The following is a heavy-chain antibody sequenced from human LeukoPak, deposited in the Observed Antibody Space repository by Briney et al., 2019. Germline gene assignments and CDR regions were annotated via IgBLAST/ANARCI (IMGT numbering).Heavy chain of an antibody. CDR2: INPSGGST. D-gene: IGHD3-22*01. CDR1: GYTFTSYY. J-gene: IGHJ1*01. Sequence: GVSVKVPCKASGYTFTSYYMHWVRQAPGQGLEWMGIINPSGGSTSYAQKFQGRVTMTRDTSTSTVYMELSSLRSEDTAVYYCARGPSITMIGVVIFEHWGQGTLVTVSS. CDR3: ARGPSITMIGVVIFEH. V-gene: IGHV1-46*01.